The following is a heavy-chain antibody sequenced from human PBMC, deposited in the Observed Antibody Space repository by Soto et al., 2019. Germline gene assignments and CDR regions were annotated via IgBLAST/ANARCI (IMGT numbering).Heavy chain of an antibody. CDR3: AKDTGVDSYWYFDL. J-gene: IGHJ2*01. V-gene: IGHV3-43*01. D-gene: IGHD5-12*01. CDR1: GFTFDDYT. Sequence: GGSLRLSCAASGFTFDDYTMHWVRQAPGKGLEWVSLISWDGGSTYYADSVKGRFTISIDNSKNSLYLQMNSLRTEDTAVYYCAKDTGVDSYWYFDLWGRGTLVTVSS. CDR2: ISWDGGST.